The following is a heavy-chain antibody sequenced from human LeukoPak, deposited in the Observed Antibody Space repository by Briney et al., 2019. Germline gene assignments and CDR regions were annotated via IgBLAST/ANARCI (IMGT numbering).Heavy chain of an antibody. CDR1: GFSFNNYV. J-gene: IGHJ4*02. D-gene: IGHD5-18*01. CDR3: AKAEAYTAMVAFDY. CDR2: ISGDGART. V-gene: IGHV3-23*01. Sequence: GGSLRLSCAASGFSFNNYVMSWVRQAPGKGLEWVSAISGDGARTYYADSVKGRFTISGDNSKNTLYLQMNSLRAEDTAVYYCAKAEAYTAMVAFDYWGQGTLVTVSS.